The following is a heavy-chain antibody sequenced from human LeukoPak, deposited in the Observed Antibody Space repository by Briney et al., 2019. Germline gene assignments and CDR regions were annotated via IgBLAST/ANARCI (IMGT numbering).Heavy chain of an antibody. J-gene: IGHJ4*02. CDR1: GFTFDDYA. CDR2: ITWNSGSI. Sequence: PGGSLRLSCAASGFTFDDYAMHWVRQAPGKGLEWVSSITWNSGSIDYADSVKGRFTISRDNAKNSLYLQMNSLRAEDMALYYCAKGTVSSGYYWVFEYWGQGTPVTVSS. D-gene: IGHD3-22*01. CDR3: AKGTVSSGYYWVFEY. V-gene: IGHV3-9*03.